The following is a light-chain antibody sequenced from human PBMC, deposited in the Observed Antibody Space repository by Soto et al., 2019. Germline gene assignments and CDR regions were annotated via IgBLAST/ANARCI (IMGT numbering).Light chain of an antibody. CDR2: SYN. CDR1: SSNIGGEA. CDR3: AAWDDSLSGYV. J-gene: IGLJ1*01. Sequence: QSVLTQPPSTSGTPGQRVTISCSGSSSNIGGEAVNWYQQLPGTAPKPLIYSYNQRPSGVPDRFSGSKSGTSASLAISGLQSEDEADYICAAWDDSLSGYVFGTGTKLTVL. V-gene: IGLV1-44*01.